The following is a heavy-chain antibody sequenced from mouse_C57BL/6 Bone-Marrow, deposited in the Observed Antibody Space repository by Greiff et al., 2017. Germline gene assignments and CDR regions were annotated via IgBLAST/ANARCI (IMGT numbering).Heavy chain of an antibody. CDR2: IYPGDGDT. CDR1: GYAFSSYW. CDR3: AREVYGSSSAWFAY. Sequence: VKLQQSGAELVKPGASVKISCKASGYAFSSYWMNWVKQRPGKGLEWIGQIYPGDGDTNYNGKFKGKATLTADKSSSTAYMQLSSLTSEDSAVYVCAREVYGSSSAWFAYWGQGTLVTVSA. D-gene: IGHD1-1*01. V-gene: IGHV1-80*01. J-gene: IGHJ3*01.